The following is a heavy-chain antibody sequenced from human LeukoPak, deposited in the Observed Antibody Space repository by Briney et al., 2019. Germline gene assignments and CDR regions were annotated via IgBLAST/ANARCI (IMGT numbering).Heavy chain of an antibody. V-gene: IGHV3-30*18. D-gene: IGHD3-10*01. J-gene: IGHJ6*02. CDR1: GFTFSNYV. Sequence: GGSLRLSCAASGFTFSNYVMHWARQAPGKGLEWVAVISYDGSNKYYADSVKGRFTISRDNSKNTLYLQMNSLRAEDTAVYYCAKDNGLYGSGSYYSLYYYYGMDVWGQGTTVSVSS. CDR3: AKDNGLYGSGSYYSLYYYYGMDV. CDR2: ISYDGSNK.